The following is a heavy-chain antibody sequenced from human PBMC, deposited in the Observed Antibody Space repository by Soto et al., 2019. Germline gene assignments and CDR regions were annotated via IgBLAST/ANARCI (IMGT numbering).Heavy chain of an antibody. D-gene: IGHD6-19*01. J-gene: IGHJ4*02. V-gene: IGHV2-5*02. Sequence: QITLKESGPTLVKPTQTLTLTCTFSGFSLSTGGVGVGWIRQPPGKALEWLTLIYWDDDKRYSPSLKSRLTITKDTSKNQVVLTMTNMDPVDTVTYYCAHRLYSSAWPWDCGVFDYWGQGTLVTVSS. CDR3: AHRLYSSAWPWDCGVFDY. CDR2: IYWDDDK. CDR1: GFSLSTGGVG.